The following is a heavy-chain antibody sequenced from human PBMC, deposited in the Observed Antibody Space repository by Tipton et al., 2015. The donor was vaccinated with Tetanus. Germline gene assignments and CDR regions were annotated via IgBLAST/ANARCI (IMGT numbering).Heavy chain of an antibody. Sequence: LRLSCTVSGGSMNSYYWSWIRQSPGKGLEWIGEINHSGSTTYSPSFKSRVTISVDTPKNQFSLKLTSLTVADTAVYYCARGGSYSYGPRGFDLWGRGTLVTVSS. CDR1: GGSMNSYY. CDR2: INHSGST. CDR3: ARGGSYSYGPRGFDL. D-gene: IGHD5-18*01. V-gene: IGHV4-34*01. J-gene: IGHJ2*01.